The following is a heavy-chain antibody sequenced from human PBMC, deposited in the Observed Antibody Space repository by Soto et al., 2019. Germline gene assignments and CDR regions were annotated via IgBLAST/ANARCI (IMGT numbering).Heavy chain of an antibody. Sequence: SETLSLTCTVSGGSISSSSYYWGWIRQPPGKGLEWIGSIYYSGSTYYNPSLKSRVTISVDTSKNQFSLKLSSVTAAATAVYYCARHSPRGSSSPYYYYYYGMDVWGQGTTVTVSS. V-gene: IGHV4-39*01. D-gene: IGHD6-6*01. CDR3: ARHSPRGSSSPYYYYYYGMDV. J-gene: IGHJ6*02. CDR2: IYYSGST. CDR1: GGSISSSSYY.